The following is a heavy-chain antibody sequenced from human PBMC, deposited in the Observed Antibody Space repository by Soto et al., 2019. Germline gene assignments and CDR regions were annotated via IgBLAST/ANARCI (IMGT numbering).Heavy chain of an antibody. CDR1: GFSLTTSGVG. V-gene: IGHV2-5*01. J-gene: IGHJ4*02. CDR2: IYWNDDQ. CDR3: AHVNWNPGPIGY. Sequence: QITLKESGPTLVKHTQTLTLTCTFSGFSLTTSGVGVGWIRQPPGKALEWLALIYWNDDQSCRPSLKSRLTITQDPSKNQVVLTMTNMEPVDTATYYCAHVNWNPGPIGYWGQGTLVTVYS. D-gene: IGHD1-20*01.